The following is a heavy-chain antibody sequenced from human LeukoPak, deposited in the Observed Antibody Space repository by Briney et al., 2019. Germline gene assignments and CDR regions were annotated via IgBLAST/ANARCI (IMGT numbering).Heavy chain of an antibody. CDR1: GGTFSSYS. Sequence: SVKVSCKASGGTFSSYSISWVRQAPGQGLEWMGVIIPMFGTTTYAQRFQGRVTITADKSTSTAYMELSSLRSEDTAVYYCALGDGYTDRGWYFDYWGQGTLVTVSS. CDR3: ALGDGYTDRGWYFDY. J-gene: IGHJ4*02. V-gene: IGHV1-69*06. CDR2: IIPMFGTT. D-gene: IGHD5-24*01.